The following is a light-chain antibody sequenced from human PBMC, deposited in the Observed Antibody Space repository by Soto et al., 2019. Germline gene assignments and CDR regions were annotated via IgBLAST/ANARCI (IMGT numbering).Light chain of an antibody. CDR3: AAWDHTWSAVV. CDR2: RDN. CDR1: SSNVGSTS. J-gene: IGLJ2*01. Sequence: QAVLTQPPSASGTPGQRVTISCSGGSSNVGSTSVYWLHHLPETAPTLLIYRDNQRPAVVPDRSSGSKAGTSASLAISGLRSEDEADYYCAAWDHTWSAVVFGGGTKLTVL. V-gene: IGLV1-47*01.